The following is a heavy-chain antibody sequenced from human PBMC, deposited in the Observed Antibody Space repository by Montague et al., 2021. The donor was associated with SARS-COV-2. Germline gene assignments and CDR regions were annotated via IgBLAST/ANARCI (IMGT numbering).Heavy chain of an antibody. CDR2: N. V-gene: IGHV6-1*01. D-gene: IGHD3-10*01. J-gene: IGHJ5*02. CDR3: ARVWQKRFDP. Sequence: NEYAISVKSRITVNPDTSKNQFSLLLNSVTPEDTAVYYCARVWQKRFDPWGKGTLVTVSS.